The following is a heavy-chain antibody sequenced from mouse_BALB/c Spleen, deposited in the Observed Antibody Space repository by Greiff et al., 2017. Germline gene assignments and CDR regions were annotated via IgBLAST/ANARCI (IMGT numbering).Heavy chain of an antibody. D-gene: IGHD1-1*01. CDR3: AREGNYYGSRTYFDY. CDR2: ISSGSSTI. J-gene: IGHJ2*01. CDR1: GFTFSSFG. Sequence: EVQLQESGGGLVQPGGSRKLSCAASGFTFSSFGMHWVRQAPEKGLEWVAYISSGSSTIYYADTVKGRFTISRDNPKNTLFLQMTSLRSEDTAMYYCAREGNYYGSRTYFDYWGQGTTLTVSS. V-gene: IGHV5-17*02.